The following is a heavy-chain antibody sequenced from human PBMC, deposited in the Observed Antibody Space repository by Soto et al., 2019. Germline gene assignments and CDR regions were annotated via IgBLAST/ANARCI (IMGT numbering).Heavy chain of an antibody. CDR3: ARPEYSSSVGVY. CDR1: GLTFSSYA. CDR2: TSYDGSNQ. V-gene: IGHV3-30-3*01. J-gene: IGHJ4*02. D-gene: IGHD6-6*01. Sequence: GGSPRPAWAASGLTFSSYAMPWVGQAPGKGLGWVAVTSYDGSNQYSADSVKGRFTISRDNPKNTLYLQMNRLRAEDTAVYYCARPEYSSSVGVYWGQGTLVTVSS.